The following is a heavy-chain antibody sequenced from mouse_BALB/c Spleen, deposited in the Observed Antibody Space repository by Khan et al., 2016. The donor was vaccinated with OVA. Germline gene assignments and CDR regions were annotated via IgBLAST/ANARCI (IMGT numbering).Heavy chain of an antibody. V-gene: IGHV2-3*01. J-gene: IGHJ4*01. CDR2: MWGDGST. CDR3: AKFTADYYSMDY. Sequence: QVQLKESGPGLVAPSQSLSITCTVSGFSLTNYGVNWVRQPPGKGLEWLGVMWGDGSTNFHSALKSRLIISKDNSQSQVFLELNSLQTDDTATYYCAKFTADYYSMDYWGQGTSVTVSS. D-gene: IGHD1-2*01. CDR1: GFSLTNYG.